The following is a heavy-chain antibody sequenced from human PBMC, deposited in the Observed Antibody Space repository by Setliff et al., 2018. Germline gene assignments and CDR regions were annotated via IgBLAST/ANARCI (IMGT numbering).Heavy chain of an antibody. V-gene: IGHV1-69*10. J-gene: IGHJ4*02. CDR3: ARLWISYESNTYFYPKYFDF. CDR2: IIPILGIA. CDR1: GGTFSSYA. D-gene: IGHD3-22*01. Sequence: SVKVSCKASGGTFSSYAISWVRQAPGQGLEWMGGIIPILGIANYAQKFQGRVTITADESTSTAYMELSSLRSEDTAVYYCARLWISYESNTYFYPKYFDFWGRGTLVTVSS.